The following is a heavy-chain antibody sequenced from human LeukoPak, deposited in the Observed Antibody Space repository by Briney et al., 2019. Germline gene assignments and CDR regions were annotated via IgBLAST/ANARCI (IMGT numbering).Heavy chain of an antibody. CDR3: AKDSNWGCDY. V-gene: IGHV3-30*02. D-gene: IGHD7-27*01. CDR1: GFTFSYYG. J-gene: IGHJ4*02. CDR2: IRNDGSSK. Sequence: PGGSLRLSCAASGFTFSYYGMHWVRQAPDKGLEWVAFIRNDGSSKYYADSVKGRFTISRSKSENTLYLQMNSLRAEDTAVYYCAKDSNWGCDYWGQGTLVTVSS.